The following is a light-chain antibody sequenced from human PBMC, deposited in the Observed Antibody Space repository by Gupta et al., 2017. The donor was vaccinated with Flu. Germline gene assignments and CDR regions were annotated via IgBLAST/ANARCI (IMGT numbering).Light chain of an antibody. CDR3: QQSYSTSPYT. Sequence: IQVTQSPSSVSAYVGDRVTITCRASQRISTWLNWYQQKPGKAPKLLIYLASSLQIGVPSRFSGSGSGTDFTLTINNLQPEDFGTYYCQQSYSTSPYTFGQGTKVEIK. J-gene: IGKJ2*01. CDR1: QRISTW. CDR2: LAS. V-gene: IGKV1-39*01.